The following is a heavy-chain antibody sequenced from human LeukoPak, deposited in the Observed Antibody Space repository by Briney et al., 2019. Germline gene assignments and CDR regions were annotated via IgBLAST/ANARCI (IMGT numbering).Heavy chain of an antibody. Sequence: QSGGSLRLSCAASGFTFSSYGMHWVRQAPGKGLEWVAVIWYDGSNKYYADSVKGRFTISRDNSKNTLYLQMNSLRAEDTAVYYCASLHDFWSGYYTGISNYFDYWGQGTLVTVSS. CDR3: ASLHDFWSGYYTGISNYFDY. CDR1: GFTFSSYG. V-gene: IGHV3-33*01. CDR2: IWYDGSNK. D-gene: IGHD3-3*01. J-gene: IGHJ4*02.